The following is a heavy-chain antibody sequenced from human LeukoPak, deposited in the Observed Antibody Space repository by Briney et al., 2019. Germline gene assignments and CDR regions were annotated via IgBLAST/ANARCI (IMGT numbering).Heavy chain of an antibody. CDR2: ISGSGGST. V-gene: IGHV3-23*01. D-gene: IGHD4-17*01. Sequence: QAGGSLRLSCAASGFTFSSYAMSWVRQAPGKGLEWVSAISGSGGSTYYADSAKGRFTVSRDNSKNTLYLQMNSLRAEDTAVYYCAKDFPPSYGDPGNYYYYGMDVWGQGTTVTVSS. CDR1: GFTFSSYA. CDR3: AKDFPPSYGDPGNYYYYGMDV. J-gene: IGHJ6*02.